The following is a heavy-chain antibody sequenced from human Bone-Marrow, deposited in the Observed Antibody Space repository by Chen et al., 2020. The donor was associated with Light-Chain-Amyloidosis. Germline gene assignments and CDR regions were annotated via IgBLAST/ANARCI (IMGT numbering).Heavy chain of an antibody. Sequence: DVHLVESGGGLVQPGGSLRLSCAGSGFTFSTSAMTWVRQAPGKGLEWVSAISRSGTTVYADSLKGRFTISRDSSKNTYLQMHSLRVEDTAVYYCAKLASGDYVDSWGRGSLVTVSS. D-gene: IGHD4-17*01. CDR1: GFTFSTSA. CDR2: ISRSGTT. V-gene: IGHV3-23*04. CDR3: AKLASGDYVDS. J-gene: IGHJ4*02.